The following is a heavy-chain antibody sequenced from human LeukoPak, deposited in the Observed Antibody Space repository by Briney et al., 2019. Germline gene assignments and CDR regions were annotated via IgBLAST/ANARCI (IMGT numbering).Heavy chain of an antibody. CDR3: ASGASGGVVAAFDY. J-gene: IGHJ4*02. D-gene: IGHD2-15*01. CDR2: INHSGST. CDR1: GGSLSGYY. Sequence: PSETLSLTCAVYGGSLSGYYWSWIRQLPGKGLEWIGEINHSGSTNYNPSLKSRVTISVDTSKNQFSLKLSSVTAADTAVYYCASGASGGVVAAFDYWGQGTLVTVSS. V-gene: IGHV4-34*01.